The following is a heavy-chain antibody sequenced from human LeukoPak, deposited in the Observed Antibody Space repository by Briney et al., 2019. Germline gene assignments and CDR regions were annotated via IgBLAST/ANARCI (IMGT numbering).Heavy chain of an antibody. Sequence: ASVKVSCKASGYIFTGYYMHWVRQAPGQGLEWMGWINPNSGGTNYAQKFQRRVTMTRDTSISAAYMELSRLRSDDTAVYYCARVPPAYYYGSSGYLDYWGQGTLVTVSS. CDR1: GYIFTGYY. J-gene: IGHJ4*02. D-gene: IGHD3-22*01. V-gene: IGHV1-2*02. CDR2: INPNSGGT. CDR3: ARVPPAYYYGSSGYLDY.